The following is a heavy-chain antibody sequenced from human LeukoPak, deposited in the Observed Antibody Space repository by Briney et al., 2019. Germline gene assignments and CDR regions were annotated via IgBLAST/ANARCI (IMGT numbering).Heavy chain of an antibody. CDR3: ASLVATQYYYYGMDV. CDR1: GGTFSSYA. CDR2: IIPILGIA. V-gene: IGHV1-69*04. Sequence: SVKVSCKASGGTFSSYAISWVRQAPGQGLEWMGRIIPILGIANYAQKFQCRVTITADKSTSTAYMELSSLRSEDTAVYYCASLVATQYYYYGMDVWGQGTTVTVSS. J-gene: IGHJ6*02. D-gene: IGHD5-12*01.